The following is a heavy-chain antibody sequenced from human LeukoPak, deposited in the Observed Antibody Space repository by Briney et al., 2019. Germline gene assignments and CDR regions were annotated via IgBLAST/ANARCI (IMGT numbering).Heavy chain of an antibody. J-gene: IGHJ5*02. CDR1: GGSFNGHY. Sequence: SGTLSLTCGVYGGSFNGHYWSWIRQPPGKGLESIGEINHSGSTNYSPSLESRVTISMDTSKDQFSLKLTSVTAADTAVYYCARERRDMITFVWQGFDPWGQGTRVTVSS. D-gene: IGHD3-16*01. V-gene: IGHV4-34*01. CDR3: ARERRDMITFVWQGFDP. CDR2: INHSGST.